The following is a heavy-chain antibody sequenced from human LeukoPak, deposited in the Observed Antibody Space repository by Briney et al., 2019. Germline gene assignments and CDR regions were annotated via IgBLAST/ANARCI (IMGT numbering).Heavy chain of an antibody. CDR2: IYTSGST. Sequence: SETLSLTCTVSGGSISSYYWSWIRQPAGKGLEWIGRIYTSGSTNYNPSLKSRVTMSVDTSKNQFSLKLSSVTAADTAVYYCARDRPSYCSSTSCPNWFDPWGQGTLVTVSS. V-gene: IGHV4-4*07. CDR1: GGSISSYY. J-gene: IGHJ5*02. D-gene: IGHD2-2*01. CDR3: ARDRPSYCSSTSCPNWFDP.